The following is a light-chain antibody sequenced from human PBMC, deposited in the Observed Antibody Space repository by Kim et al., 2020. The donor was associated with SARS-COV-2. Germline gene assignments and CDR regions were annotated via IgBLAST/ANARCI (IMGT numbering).Light chain of an antibody. CDR3: ETWDSHPWV. Sequence: SSVKRICTLSGGHSHCLSAWLQQQQGKASRFLMKLGGSGIYNTGRGVPDRFSGASSGADRYLSISNVQSEDEAVYFCETWDSHPWVFGGGTQLTVL. CDR1: GGHSHCL. V-gene: IGLV4-60*03. CDR2: LGGSGIY. J-gene: IGLJ3*02.